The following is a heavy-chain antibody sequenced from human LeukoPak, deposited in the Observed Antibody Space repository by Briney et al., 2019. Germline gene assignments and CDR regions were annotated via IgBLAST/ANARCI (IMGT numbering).Heavy chain of an antibody. J-gene: IGHJ4*02. CDR3: AKGKNTGSYLSHVDY. CDR2: ISGSGGST. V-gene: IGHV3-23*01. D-gene: IGHD3-10*01. Sequence: QPGGSLRLSCSASGFTLTSSGMSWVRQAPGKGLEWVSAISGSGGSTYYADSVRGRLTISRDNSKNSLYLQMNSLRTEDTALYYCAKGKNTGSYLSHVDYWGQGTLVTVSS. CDR1: GFTLTSSG.